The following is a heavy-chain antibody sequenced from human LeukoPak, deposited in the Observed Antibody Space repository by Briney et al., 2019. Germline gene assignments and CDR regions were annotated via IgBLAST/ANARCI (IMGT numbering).Heavy chain of an antibody. CDR1: GYTFTNFY. J-gene: IGHJ5*02. CDR3: ARSDSYTWFDP. Sequence: GVSVKVSCKASGYTFTNFYIHWMRQAPGQGLEWMGWINPDNGVTDYAQKFQGRVTMTRDTSISAVYVELSRLRSDDTAVYYCARSDSYTWFDPWGQGTLVTVSS. D-gene: IGHD2-21*01. CDR2: INPDNGVT. V-gene: IGHV1-2*02.